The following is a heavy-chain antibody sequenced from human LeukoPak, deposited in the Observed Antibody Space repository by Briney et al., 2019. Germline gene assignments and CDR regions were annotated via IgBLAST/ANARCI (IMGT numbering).Heavy chain of an antibody. CDR1: GFTFSSYA. CDR3: AKDHGSSDWYYFDY. D-gene: IGHD6-13*01. Sequence: GRSLRLSCAASGFTFSSYAMHWVRQAPGKGLEWVAVISYDGSNKYYADSVKGRFTISRDNSKNTLYLQMNSLRAEDTAVYYCAKDHGSSDWYYFDYWGQGTLVTVSS. J-gene: IGHJ4*02. V-gene: IGHV3-30*04. CDR2: ISYDGSNK.